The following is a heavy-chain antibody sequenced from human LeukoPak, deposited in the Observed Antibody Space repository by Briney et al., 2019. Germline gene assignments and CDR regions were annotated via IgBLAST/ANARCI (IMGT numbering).Heavy chain of an antibody. CDR1: GFTFSSYA. V-gene: IGHV3-23*01. Sequence: GGSLTLSCEASGFTFSSYAMNGVREAPGKGLEGVSGMSGSGGSTNYADSVRGRFTISRDNSKNTLYLQMNSLRGEDTAVYYCAKAYSSGWYYFDYWGQGTLVTVSS. J-gene: IGHJ4*02. D-gene: IGHD6-19*01. CDR2: MSGSGGST. CDR3: AKAYSSGWYYFDY.